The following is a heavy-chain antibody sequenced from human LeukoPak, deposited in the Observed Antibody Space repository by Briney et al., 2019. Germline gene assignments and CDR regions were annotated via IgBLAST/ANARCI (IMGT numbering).Heavy chain of an antibody. D-gene: IGHD1-26*01. CDR1: GGSFSTYA. Sequence: SLKVSCKASGGSFSTYALSWVRQAPGQGLEWMGGIIPVFGTTNYAQKFQGRVTITADESTSTAYMELSRLTSEDTAVYYCARDGGRGYWGQGTLITVSS. V-gene: IGHV1-69*01. CDR2: IIPVFGTT. CDR3: ARDGGRGY. J-gene: IGHJ4*02.